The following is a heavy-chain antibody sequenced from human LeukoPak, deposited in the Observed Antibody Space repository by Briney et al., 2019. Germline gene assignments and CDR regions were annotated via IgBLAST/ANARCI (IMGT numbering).Heavy chain of an antibody. CDR2: ISYDGSNK. CDR3: AKEGYSNYVVCPLSVHFDY. J-gene: IGHJ4*02. Sequence: GGSLRLSCAASGFTFSSYAMHWVRQAPDKGLGWVAVISYDGSNKYYADSVKGRFTISRDNSKNTLYLQMNSLRAEDTAVYYCAKEGYSNYVVCPLSVHFDYWGQGTLVTVSS. V-gene: IGHV3-30-3*02. D-gene: IGHD4-4*01. CDR1: GFTFSSYA.